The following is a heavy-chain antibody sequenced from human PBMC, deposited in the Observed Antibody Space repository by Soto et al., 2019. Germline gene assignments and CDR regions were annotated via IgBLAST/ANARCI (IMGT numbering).Heavy chain of an antibody. CDR3: ARTLLSSTWWFAS. CDR1: GGTISGYY. J-gene: IGHJ5*01. CDR2: IYYSGST. D-gene: IGHD6-13*01. V-gene: IGHV4-59*01. Sequence: SEPHPHTSTVSGGTISGYYWSWILKPPGKGLEWIGYIYYSGSTNYNPSLKSRVTISVDTSKNQFSLKLTSVTAADTAVYYCARTLLSSTWWFASLGQGTLVTGFS.